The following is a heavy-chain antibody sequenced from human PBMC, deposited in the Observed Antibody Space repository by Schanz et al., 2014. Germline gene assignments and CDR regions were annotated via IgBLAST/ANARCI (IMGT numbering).Heavy chain of an antibody. Sequence: QVQLVQSGAEVKKPGASVKVSCKASGYTFTSHGISWVRQAPEQGLEWMGWINVGNGNMKYSQKFQGRVTITRDTSASTANKELNSLRSEDTAVYCGARELAVCSGCVGHGYYYGMDVWGQGTTVTVSS. CDR2: INVGNGNM. CDR1: GYTFTSHG. D-gene: IGHD6-19*01. V-gene: IGHV1-18*01. CDR3: ARELAVCSGCVGHGYYYGMDV. J-gene: IGHJ6*02.